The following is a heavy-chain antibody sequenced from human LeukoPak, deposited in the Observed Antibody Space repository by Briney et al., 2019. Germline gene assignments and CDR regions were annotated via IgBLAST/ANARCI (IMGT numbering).Heavy chain of an antibody. Sequence: PSETLSLTCAVYGGSFSGYYWSWIRQPPGKGLEWIGEINHSGSTNYNPSLKSRVTISVDTSKNQFSLKLSSVTAEDTAVYYCARVVGARAYFDYWGQGTLVTVSS. CDR3: ARVVGARAYFDY. J-gene: IGHJ4*02. V-gene: IGHV4-34*01. CDR2: INHSGST. CDR1: GGSFSGYY. D-gene: IGHD1-26*01.